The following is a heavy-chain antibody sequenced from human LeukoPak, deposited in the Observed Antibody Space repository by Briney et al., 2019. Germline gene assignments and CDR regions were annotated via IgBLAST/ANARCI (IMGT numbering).Heavy chain of an antibody. J-gene: IGHJ4*02. D-gene: IGHD3-22*01. CDR1: GFTFSSYA. V-gene: IGHV3-23*01. Sequence: GGSLRLFCAASGFTFSSYAMSWVRQAPGKGLEWVSAISGSGGSTYYADSVKGRFTISRDNSKNTLYLQMNSLRAEDTAVYYCAKDRGYYDSSGYRHKGRGYYFDYWGQGTLVTVSS. CDR3: AKDRGYYDSSGYRHKGRGYYFDY. CDR2: ISGSGGST.